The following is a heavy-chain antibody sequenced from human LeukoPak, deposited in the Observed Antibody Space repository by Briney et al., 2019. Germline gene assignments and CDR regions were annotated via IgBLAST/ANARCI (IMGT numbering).Heavy chain of an antibody. J-gene: IGHJ5*02. CDR3: ARATGYSSSWFRYNWFDP. CDR2: LKQDGSEK. Sequence: GGSLRLSCAASGFTFSSYWISWVRQAPGKGLEWVATLKQDGSEKYYVDSVKGRFTISRDNAKNSLYLQMNSLRAEDTAVYYCARATGYSSSWFRYNWFDPWGQGTLVTVSS. D-gene: IGHD6-13*01. CDR1: GFTFSSYW. V-gene: IGHV3-7*01.